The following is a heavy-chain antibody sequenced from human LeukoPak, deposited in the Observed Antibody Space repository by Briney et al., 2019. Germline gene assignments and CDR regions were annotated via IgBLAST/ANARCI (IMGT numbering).Heavy chain of an antibody. D-gene: IGHD6-19*01. Sequence: GGSLRLSCAASGFTFSSYGMSWVRQAPGKGLEWVSSISSSSSYIYYADSVKGRFTISRDNAKNSLYLQMNSLRAEDTAVYYCARGGWASGWSTPDYWGQGTLVTVSS. CDR1: GFTFSSYG. CDR2: ISSSSSYI. V-gene: IGHV3-21*01. J-gene: IGHJ4*02. CDR3: ARGGWASGWSTPDY.